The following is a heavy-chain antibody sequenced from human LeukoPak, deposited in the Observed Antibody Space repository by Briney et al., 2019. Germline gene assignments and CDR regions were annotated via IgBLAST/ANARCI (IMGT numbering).Heavy chain of an antibody. Sequence: GGSLRLSCAASGFTFSSYAMHWVRQAPGKGLEWVAFIRYDGSNKYYADSVKGRFTISRDNSKSTLYLQMNSLRAEDTAVYYCAKLGSTSCPPFFDYWGQGTLVTVSS. D-gene: IGHD2-2*01. CDR2: IRYDGSNK. J-gene: IGHJ4*02. V-gene: IGHV3-30*02. CDR1: GFTFSSYA. CDR3: AKLGSTSCPPFFDY.